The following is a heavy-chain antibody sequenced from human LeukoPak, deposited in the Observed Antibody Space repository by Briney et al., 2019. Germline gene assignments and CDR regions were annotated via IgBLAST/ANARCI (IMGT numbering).Heavy chain of an antibody. CDR2: IYHSGST. Sequence: SQTLSLTCAVSGGSISSGGYSWSWIRQPPGKGLEWIGYIYHSGSTYYNPSLKSRVTISVDTSKNQFSLKLNSVTAADTAVYYCARTRGGIRPFFDYWGQRILVTVSS. J-gene: IGHJ4*02. CDR1: GGSISSGGYS. CDR3: ARTRGGIRPFFDY. D-gene: IGHD3-16*01. V-gene: IGHV4-30-2*01.